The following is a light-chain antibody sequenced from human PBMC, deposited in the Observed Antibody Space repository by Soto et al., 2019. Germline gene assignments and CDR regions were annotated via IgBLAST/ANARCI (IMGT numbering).Light chain of an antibody. Sequence: QSALTQPASVSGSPGQSITISCTGTSSDVGSYNLVSWYQQHPGKAPKLMIYEGSKRPSGVSNRFSGSKSGNTASLTISGVQAEDEEDYYCCSYAGSSTWVFGGGTKLTVL. J-gene: IGLJ3*02. CDR1: SSDVGSYNL. CDR2: EGS. CDR3: CSYAGSSTWV. V-gene: IGLV2-23*01.